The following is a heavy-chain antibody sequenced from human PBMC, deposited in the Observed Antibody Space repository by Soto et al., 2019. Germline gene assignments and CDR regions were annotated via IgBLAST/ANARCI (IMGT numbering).Heavy chain of an antibody. CDR3: AGGSEESYPGGRLFDF. CDR2: ISDSGGDT. V-gene: IGHV3-23*01. D-gene: IGHD3-10*01. CDR1: GITFRSRA. J-gene: IGHJ4*02. Sequence: EVQLLESGGDLVQPGGSLRLSCVASGITFRSRAMSWVRQAPGEGLEWVSIISDSGGDTKYADSVRGRFTISRDNSKNTLSLEMGSLRADALGVYYCAGGSEESYPGGRLFDFWGRGTLVTVSS.